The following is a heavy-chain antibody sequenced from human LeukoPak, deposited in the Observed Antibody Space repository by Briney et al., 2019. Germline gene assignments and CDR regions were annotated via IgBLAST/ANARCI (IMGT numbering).Heavy chain of an antibody. Sequence: ASVKVSCKASGGTFSSYAISWVRQAPGQGLEWMRGIIPIFGTANYAQKFQGRVTITTDESTGTAYMELSSLRSEDTAVYYCARGVICSGGSCYSTYYFDYWGQGTLVTVSS. CDR3: ARGVICSGGSCYSTYYFDY. J-gene: IGHJ4*02. V-gene: IGHV1-69*05. D-gene: IGHD2-15*01. CDR1: GGTFSSYA. CDR2: IIPIFGTA.